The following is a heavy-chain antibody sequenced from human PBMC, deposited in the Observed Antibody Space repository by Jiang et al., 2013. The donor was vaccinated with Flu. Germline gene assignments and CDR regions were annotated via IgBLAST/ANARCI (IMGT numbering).Heavy chain of an antibody. CDR1: DSTFSRYA. D-gene: IGHD3-3*01. CDR3: AKDLRDFGAPVWYYYYGLDV. J-gene: IGHJ6*04. CDR2: ISGNGGRI. Sequence: GVLRLSVQPXDSTFSRYAMTWVRRAPGKGLEWVSSISGNGGRIYYADSVKGRFTISRDTSENTLYLEMTSLRAEDTAIYYCAKDLRDFGAPVWYYYYGLDVWGKGTTVTVSS. V-gene: IGHV3-23*01.